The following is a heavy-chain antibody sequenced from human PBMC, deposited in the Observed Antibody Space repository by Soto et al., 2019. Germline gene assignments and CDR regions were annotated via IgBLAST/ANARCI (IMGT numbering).Heavy chain of an antibody. CDR2: IDPSDSYT. Sequence: GESLKISCKGSGYSFTIYCISWVLQMPGKGLEWMGRIDPSDSYTNYSPSFQGHVTISADKSISTAYLQWSSLKASDTAMYYCARLPRGSRDYYYYYGMDVWGQGTTVTVSS. CDR1: GYSFTIYC. V-gene: IGHV5-10-1*01. CDR3: ARLPRGSRDYYYYYGMDV. D-gene: IGHD1-26*01. J-gene: IGHJ6*02.